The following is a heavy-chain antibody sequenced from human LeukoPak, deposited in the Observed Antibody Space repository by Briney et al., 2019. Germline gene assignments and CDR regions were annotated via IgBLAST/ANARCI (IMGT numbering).Heavy chain of an antibody. CDR3: AREDLYSYGSLFKFDY. CDR1: GGSISSYY. V-gene: IGHV4-4*07. CDR2: IYTSGST. J-gene: IGHJ4*02. Sequence: PSETLSLTCTVSGGSISSYYWSWIRQPAGKGLEWIGRIYTSGSTNYNPSLKSRVTMSVDTSKNQFSLKLSSVTAADTAVYYCAREDLYSYGSLFKFDYWGQGTLVTVSS. D-gene: IGHD5-18*01.